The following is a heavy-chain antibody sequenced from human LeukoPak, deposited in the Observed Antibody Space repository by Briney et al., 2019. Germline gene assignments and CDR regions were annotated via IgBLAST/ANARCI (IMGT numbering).Heavy chain of an antibody. CDR3: AREESTGSSSWYFDY. V-gene: IGHV3-21*01. J-gene: IGHJ4*02. CDR2: ISSSSSYI. Sequence: PGGSLRLSCAASGFTFSSYEMNWVRQAPGKGLEWVSSISSSSSYIYYADSVKGRFTISRDNAKNSLYLQMNSLRAEDTAVYYCAREESTGSSSWYFDYWGQGTLVTVSS. CDR1: GFTFSSYE. D-gene: IGHD6-13*01.